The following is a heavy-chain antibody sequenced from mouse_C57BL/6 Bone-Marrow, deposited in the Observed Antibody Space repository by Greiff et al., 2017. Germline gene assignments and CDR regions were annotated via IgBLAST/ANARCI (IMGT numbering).Heavy chain of an antibody. CDR2: ISDGGSYT. CDR3: ASPSFAY. J-gene: IGHJ3*01. V-gene: IGHV5-4*03. Sequence: EVKLQESGGGLVKPGGSLKLSCAASGFTFSSYAMSWVRQTPEKRLEWVATISDGGSYTYYPDNVKGRFTISRDNAKNNLYLQMSHLKSEDTAMYYCASPSFAYWGQGTLVTVSA. CDR1: GFTFSSYA.